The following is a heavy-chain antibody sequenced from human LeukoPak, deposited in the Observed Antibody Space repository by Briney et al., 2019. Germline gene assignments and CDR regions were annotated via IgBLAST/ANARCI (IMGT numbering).Heavy chain of an antibody. V-gene: IGHV1-69*10. D-gene: IGHD1-26*01. CDR2: IIPILGIA. J-gene: IGHJ3*02. CDR1: GGTFIIYT. CDR3: ATTASGSYGFRSSAFDI. Sequence: GASVTVSFKASGGTFIIYTISWGRQAPGQGLEWMGGIIPILGIANYAQKFQGRVTITADKSTSTAYMELSSLRSEDTAVYYCATTASGSYGFRSSAFDIWGQGTMVTVSS.